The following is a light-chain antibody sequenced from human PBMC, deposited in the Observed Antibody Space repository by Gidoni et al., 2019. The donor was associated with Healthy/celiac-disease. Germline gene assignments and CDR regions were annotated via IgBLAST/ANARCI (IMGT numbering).Light chain of an antibody. J-gene: IGKJ5*01. V-gene: IGKV3-15*01. CDR2: GSS. CDR3: QQYNNWRSIT. CDR1: QSVSSN. Sequence: EIVMTQSPATLSVSPGERATLSCRASQSVSSNLAWYQQKPGQAPRLLIYGSSTRATGIPARFSGSGSGTEFTLTISSLQSEDFAVYYCQQYNNWRSITFXHXTRLEIK.